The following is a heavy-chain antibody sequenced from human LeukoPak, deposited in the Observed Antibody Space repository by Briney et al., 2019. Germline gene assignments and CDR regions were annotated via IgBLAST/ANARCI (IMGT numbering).Heavy chain of an antibody. V-gene: IGHV3-53*01. J-gene: IGHJ1*01. CDR3: AKAAEYYGSGSPAEYFQH. Sequence: GGSLRLSCAASGFTFTTNYMSWVRQAPGKGLEWVSALYSGGTTYYADSVKGRFTISRDNSKNTLYLQMNSLRAEDTAVYYCAKAAEYYGSGSPAEYFQHWGQGTLVTVSS. CDR1: GFTFTTNY. CDR2: LYSGGTT. D-gene: IGHD3-10*01.